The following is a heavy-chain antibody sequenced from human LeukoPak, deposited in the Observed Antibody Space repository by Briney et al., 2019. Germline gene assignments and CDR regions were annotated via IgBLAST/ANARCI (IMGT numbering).Heavy chain of an antibody. CDR3: AKGTGGWPSYGMDV. J-gene: IGHJ6*02. V-gene: IGHV3-9*01. CDR1: GFTFSNYW. D-gene: IGHD6-19*01. CDR2: ISWNSGGI. Sequence: PGGSLTLSCAASGFTFSNYWMSWVRQAPGKGLEWVSGISWNSGGIGYADSVKGRFTISRDNAKNSLYLQMNSLRAEDTALYYCAKGTGGWPSYGMDVWGQGTTVTVSS.